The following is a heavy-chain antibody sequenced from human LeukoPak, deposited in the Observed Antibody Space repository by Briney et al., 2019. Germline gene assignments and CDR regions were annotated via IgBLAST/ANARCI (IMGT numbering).Heavy chain of an antibody. CDR3: ASRTTVTDADGFDI. CDR2: IYSGGST. J-gene: IGHJ3*02. Sequence: GGSLRLSCAASEFTVNSNYMIWVRQAPGKGLEWVSLIYSGGSTYNADSVKDRFTISRDNTKNTVYLQMNSLRAEDTAVYYCASRTTVTDADGFDIWGQGTMVTVSS. CDR1: EFTVNSNY. D-gene: IGHD4-17*01. V-gene: IGHV3-66*01.